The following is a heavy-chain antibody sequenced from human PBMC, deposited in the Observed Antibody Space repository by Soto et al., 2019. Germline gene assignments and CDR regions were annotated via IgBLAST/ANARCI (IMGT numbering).Heavy chain of an antibody. CDR2: IWYDGSNK. V-gene: IGHV3-33*01. J-gene: IGHJ3*02. CDR3: ATMPGYYYDSSGFGADAFDI. Sequence: GGSLRLSCAASGFTFSGYGMHWVRQAPGKGLEWVAVIWYDGSNKYYADSVKGRFTISRDNSKNTLYLQMNSLRAEDTAVYYCATMPGYYYDSSGFGADAFDIWGQGTMVTVSS. CDR1: GFTFSGYG. D-gene: IGHD3-22*01.